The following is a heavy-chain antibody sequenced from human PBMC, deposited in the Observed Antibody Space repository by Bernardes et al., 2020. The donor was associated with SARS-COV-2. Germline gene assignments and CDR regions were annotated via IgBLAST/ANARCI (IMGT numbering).Heavy chain of an antibody. J-gene: IGHJ4*02. V-gene: IGHV3-30*18. CDR1: GFTFSSCG. Sequence: GGSLRLSCAASGFTFSSCGMHWVRQAPGKGLEWVAVISYDGSNKYYADSVKGRFTISRDNSKNTLYLQMNSLRAEDTAVYYCAKDHDLRFRITMVRGVIIDYWGQGTLVTVSS. CDR3: AKDHDLRFRITMVRGVIIDY. D-gene: IGHD3-10*01. CDR2: ISYDGSNK.